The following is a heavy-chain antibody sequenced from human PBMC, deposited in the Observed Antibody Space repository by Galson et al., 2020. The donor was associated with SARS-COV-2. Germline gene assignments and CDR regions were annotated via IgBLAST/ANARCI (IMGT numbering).Heavy chain of an antibody. CDR3: ARDPAPLYGDNYYYGMDV. D-gene: IGHD4-17*01. CDR2: ISYSGST. CDR1: DVSMTSYY. J-gene: IGHJ6*02. V-gene: IGHV4-59*01. Sequence: SQTLSLTCSVSDVSMTSYYWSWIRQPPGKGLEWFGYISYSGSTNYNPSLRSRVTILVDMSRNQFSLKLSSVTAADTAIYYCARDPAPLYGDNYYYGMDVWGRGTTVTVSS.